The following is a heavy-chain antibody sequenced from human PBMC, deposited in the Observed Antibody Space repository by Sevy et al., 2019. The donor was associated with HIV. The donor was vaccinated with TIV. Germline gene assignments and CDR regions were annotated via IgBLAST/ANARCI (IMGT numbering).Heavy chain of an antibody. CDR1: GFTFSSYA. V-gene: IGHV3-30-3*01. J-gene: IGHJ4*02. D-gene: IGHD3-22*01. CDR3: AGDGQRDYYDSSGYYYYFDY. CDR2: ISYDGSNK. Sequence: GGSLRLSCAASGFTFSSYAMHWVRQAPGKGLEWVAVISYDGSNKYYADSVKGRFTISRDNSKNTLYLQMNSLRAEDTAVYYCAGDGQRDYYDSSGYYYYFDYWGQGTLVTVSS.